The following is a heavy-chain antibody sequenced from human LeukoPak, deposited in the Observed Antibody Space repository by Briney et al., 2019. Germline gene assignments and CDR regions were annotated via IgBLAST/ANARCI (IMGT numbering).Heavy chain of an antibody. CDR2: IYHSGST. D-gene: IGHD3-10*01. CDR1: GGPISSGGYS. CDR3: ARVPTDSSGSNWFDP. Sequence: SQTLSLTCAVSGGPISSGGYSWSWIRQPPGKGLEWIGYIYHSGSTYYNPSLKSRVTISVDRSKNQFSLKLSSVTAADTAVYYCARVPTDSSGSNWFDPWGQGTLVTVSS. V-gene: IGHV4-30-2*01. J-gene: IGHJ5*02.